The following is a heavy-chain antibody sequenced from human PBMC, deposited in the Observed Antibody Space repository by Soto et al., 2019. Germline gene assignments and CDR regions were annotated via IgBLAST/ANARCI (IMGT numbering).Heavy chain of an antibody. V-gene: IGHV3-23*01. Sequence: EVQLLESGGGLVQPGGSLRLSCAASGFTFSSYAMSWVRQAPGKGLEWVSAISGSGGSTYYADSVKGRFTISRDNYKNTLYLQMNSLRAEDTAVYYCAKTLWSTTVTTLFDYWGQGTLVTVSS. CDR2: ISGSGGST. D-gene: IGHD4-4*01. CDR3: AKTLWSTTVTTLFDY. J-gene: IGHJ4*02. CDR1: GFTFSSYA.